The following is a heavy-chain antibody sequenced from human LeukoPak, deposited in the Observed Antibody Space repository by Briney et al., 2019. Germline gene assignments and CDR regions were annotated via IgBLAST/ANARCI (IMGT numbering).Heavy chain of an antibody. CDR1: GGSISSGGYY. J-gene: IGHJ5*02. CDR2: IYYSGST. Sequence: SQTLSLTCTVSGGSISSGGYYWSWIRQHRGKGLEWIGYIYYSGSTYYSPSLKSRVTISVDTSKNQFSLKLSSVTAADTAVYYCARGLGDSSGYDPWGQGTLVTVSS. CDR3: ARGLGDSSGYDP. D-gene: IGHD3-22*01. V-gene: IGHV4-31*03.